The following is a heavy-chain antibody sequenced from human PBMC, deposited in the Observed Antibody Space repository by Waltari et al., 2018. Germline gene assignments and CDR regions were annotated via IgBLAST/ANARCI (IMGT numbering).Heavy chain of an antibody. CDR1: GGSISSVSYY. J-gene: IGHJ5*02. D-gene: IGHD2-2*01. CDR3: ARGYCSTTSCLNWFDP. V-gene: IGHV4-61*02. CDR2: VYTSGST. Sequence: QVQLQESGPGLVKPSQTLSLTCTVSGGSISSVSYYWTWIRKPAGKGLEWIGRVYTSGSTTYNPSLNSRVTISVDTSKNQFSLRLNSVTAADTAVYYCARGYCSTTSCLNWFDPWGQGTLVTVSS.